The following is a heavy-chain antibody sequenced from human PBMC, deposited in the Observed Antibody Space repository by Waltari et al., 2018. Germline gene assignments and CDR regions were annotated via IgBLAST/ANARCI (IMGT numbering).Heavy chain of an antibody. Sequence: QVQLQESGPGLVKPSETLSLTCTVSGGSISSYYWSWIRQPPGKGLEWIGYIYYSGSTNYNPSLKSRVTISVDTSKNQFSLKLSSVTAADTAVYYCARASVECSSTSCLDYYYYYMDVWGKGTTVTVSS. V-gene: IGHV4-59*01. D-gene: IGHD2-2*01. CDR3: ARASVECSSTSCLDYYYYYMDV. J-gene: IGHJ6*03. CDR2: IYYSGST. CDR1: GGSISSYY.